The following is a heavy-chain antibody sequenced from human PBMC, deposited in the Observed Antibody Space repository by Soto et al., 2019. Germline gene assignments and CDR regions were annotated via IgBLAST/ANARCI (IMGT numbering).Heavy chain of an antibody. CDR3: AKDAAYYFDY. Sequence: EVQLVESGGGLVQPGRSLRLSCAASGITFDDYAMHWVRQAPGKGLEWVSGISWGSGSIDYADSVKGRFTISRDNAKNSLYLQMNSLRAEDTALYYCAKDAAYYFDYWGQGTLVTVSS. D-gene: IGHD6-25*01. CDR1: GITFDDYA. CDR2: ISWGSGSI. J-gene: IGHJ4*02. V-gene: IGHV3-9*01.